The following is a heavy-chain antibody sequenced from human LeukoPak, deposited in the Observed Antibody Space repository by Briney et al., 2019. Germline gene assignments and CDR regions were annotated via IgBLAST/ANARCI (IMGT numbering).Heavy chain of an antibody. CDR2: ISSSSSYI. Sequence: GGSLRLSCAASGFTFSSYSMNWVRQAPGKGLEWVPSISSSSSYIYYADSVKGRFTISRDNAKNSLYLQMNSLRAEDTAVYYCATGDSSGFLRFDPWGQGTLVTVSS. CDR3: ATGDSSGFLRFDP. V-gene: IGHV3-21*01. D-gene: IGHD3-22*01. J-gene: IGHJ5*02. CDR1: GFTFSSYS.